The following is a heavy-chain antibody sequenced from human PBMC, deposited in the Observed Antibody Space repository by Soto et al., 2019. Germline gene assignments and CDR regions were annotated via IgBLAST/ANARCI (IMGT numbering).Heavy chain of an antibody. CDR1: GFTFTSYS. V-gene: IGHV3-21*06. CDR3: ARESEDLTSNFDY. J-gene: IGHJ4*02. Sequence: GGSLRLSCAASGFTFTSYSMNWVRQAPRKGLEWVSSMSSTTNYIYYGDSMQGRLLISRDNAKNSLYLEVNSLRAEDTAVYYCARESEDLTSNFDYWGQGTLVTVSS. CDR2: MSSTTNYI.